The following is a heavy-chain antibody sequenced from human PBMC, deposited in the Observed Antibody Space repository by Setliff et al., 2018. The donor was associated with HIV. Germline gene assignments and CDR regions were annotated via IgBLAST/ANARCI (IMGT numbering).Heavy chain of an antibody. V-gene: IGHV4-61*02. J-gene: IGHJ4*02. CDR2: VFSTGTT. D-gene: IGHD2-21*02. CDR1: GVSISSGSYY. CDR3: AGITVVTPYYFDY. Sequence: SETLSLTCTVSGVSISSGSYYWSWIRQPAGGALEWIGRVFSTGTTNYNPSLKSRITMSVGTSKNQFSLKLNSVTAADTAVYYCAGITVVTPYYFDYWGQGTQVTV.